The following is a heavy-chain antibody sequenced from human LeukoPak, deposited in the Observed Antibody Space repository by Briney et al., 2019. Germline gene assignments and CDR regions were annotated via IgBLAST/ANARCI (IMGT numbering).Heavy chain of an antibody. D-gene: IGHD3-3*02. V-gene: IGHV3-23*01. CDR2: ISAGGGST. Sequence: PGGSLRLSCAASGFTLSSYAMSWVRQAPGKGLEWVSAISAGGGSTYYADSVKGRFTISRDNSMNTLYMQMNSLGAEDTAVYYCAKGIRPYYYYGMDVWGQGTTVTVSS. CDR1: GFTLSSYA. J-gene: IGHJ6*02. CDR3: AKGIRPYYYYGMDV.